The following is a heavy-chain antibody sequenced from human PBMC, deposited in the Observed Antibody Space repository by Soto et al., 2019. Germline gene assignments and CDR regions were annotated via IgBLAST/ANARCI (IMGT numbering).Heavy chain of an antibody. V-gene: IGHV4-34*01. CDR2: INHSGST. Sequence: SETLSLTCAVYGGSFSGYYWSWIRQPPGKGLEWIGEINHSGSTNYNPSLKSRVTISVDTSKNQFSLKLGSVTTADTAVYYCARKTSYYGSGSYYAIPFAWFDPWGQGTLVTVSS. CDR1: GGSFSGYY. D-gene: IGHD3-10*01. J-gene: IGHJ5*02. CDR3: ARKTSYYGSGSYYAIPFAWFDP.